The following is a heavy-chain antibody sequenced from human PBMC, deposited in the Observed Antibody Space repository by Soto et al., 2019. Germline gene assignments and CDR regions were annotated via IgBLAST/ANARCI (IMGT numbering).Heavy chain of an antibody. CDR1: GFTFSSYA. D-gene: IGHD5-18*01. CDR2: ISGSGGST. J-gene: IGHJ6*01. CDR3: AKDYRSEAMVTYYYYYGMDV. V-gene: IGHV3-23*01. Sequence: EVQLLESGGGLVQPGGSLRLSCAASGFTFSSYAMSWVRQAPGKGLEWVSAISGSGGSTYYADSVKGRFTISRDNSKNTLYLQMNSRTAEDKALYYCAKDYRSEAMVTYYYYYGMDVWGKAPRSPSAQ.